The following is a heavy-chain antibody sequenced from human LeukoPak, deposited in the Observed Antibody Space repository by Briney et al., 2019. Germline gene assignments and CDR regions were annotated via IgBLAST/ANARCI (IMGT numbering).Heavy chain of an antibody. D-gene: IGHD2-2*02. J-gene: IGHJ4*02. CDR1: GYTSTSYW. V-gene: IGHV5-51*01. Sequence: GESLKISCKGSGYTSTSYWIGWVRQMSGKGLEWMGIIYLGDSDTRYSPSFQGQVTISADKSISTAYLQWSSLKASDTAMYYCARSPYCTSSSCYRWGDFDYWGQGTLVAVSS. CDR3: ARSPYCTSSSCYRWGDFDY. CDR2: IYLGDSDT.